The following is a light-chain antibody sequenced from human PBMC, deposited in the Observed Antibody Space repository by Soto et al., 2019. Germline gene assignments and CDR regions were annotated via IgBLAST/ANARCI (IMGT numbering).Light chain of an antibody. CDR3: QSYDTALNVYVV. V-gene: IGLV1-40*01. CDR2: GDT. CDR1: SSNIGAGYD. J-gene: IGLJ2*01. Sequence: QAVVTQPPSVSGAPGQRVTISCIGSSSNIGAGYDVHWYQQLPGTAPKLLIYGDTNRPSGVPDRFSGSKSATSASLVITGLQAEDEADYYCQSYDTALNVYVVFGGGTKVTVL.